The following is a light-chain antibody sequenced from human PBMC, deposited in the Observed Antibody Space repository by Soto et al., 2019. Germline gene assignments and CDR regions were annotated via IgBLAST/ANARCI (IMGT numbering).Light chain of an antibody. CDR3: QQYHSYPYT. CDR2: DAS. Sequence: DIQMTPSPFSLSAAVGDRVTIICRASQGIWKFLAWFQKKPGIAPKSLIFDASSLQSGVPSRFSGSGSETEFTLTISSLQPEDFATYFCQQYHSYPYTFGQGTKLEIK. V-gene: IGKV1-16*01. CDR1: QGIWKF. J-gene: IGKJ2*01.